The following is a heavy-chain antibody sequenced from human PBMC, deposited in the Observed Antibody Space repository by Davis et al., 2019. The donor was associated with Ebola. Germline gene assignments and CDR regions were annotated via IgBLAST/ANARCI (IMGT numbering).Heavy chain of an antibody. J-gene: IGHJ4*02. CDR3: AKITGAVGY. D-gene: IGHD7-27*01. CDR1: GFTFSSYA. V-gene: IGHV3-30-3*02. Sequence: GESLKISCAASGFTFSSYAMHWVRQAPGKGLEWVAIISNDGTNIVFAVSVKGRFTIPRDNSKNTLYLQMNSLRAEDTAVYYCAKITGAVGYWGQGTLVTVSS. CDR2: ISNDGTNI.